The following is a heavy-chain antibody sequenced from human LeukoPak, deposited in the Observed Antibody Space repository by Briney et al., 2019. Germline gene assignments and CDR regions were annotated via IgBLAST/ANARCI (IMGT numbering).Heavy chain of an antibody. Sequence: PSETLSLTCTVSGGSISSYYWSWIRQPPGKGLEWIGYIYYSGSTNYNPSLKSRVTISVDTSKNQFSLKLSSVTAADTAVYYCARGPYDYVWGSYRYSYNWSDPWGQGTLVTVSS. CDR2: IYYSGST. CDR1: GGSISSYY. D-gene: IGHD3-16*02. V-gene: IGHV4-59*08. CDR3: ARGPYDYVWGSYRYSYNWSDP. J-gene: IGHJ5*02.